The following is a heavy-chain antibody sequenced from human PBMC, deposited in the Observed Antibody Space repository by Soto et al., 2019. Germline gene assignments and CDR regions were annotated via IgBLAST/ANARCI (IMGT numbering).Heavy chain of an antibody. J-gene: IGHJ4*02. Sequence: SETLSLTCVVSGASISSSNWWSWVRQPPGKGLEWVGDIFHSGSTNYNPSFKSRVTISVDKSKNQFSLKLSSVTAADTAVYYCARRIVATETFDYWGQGTLVTVSS. CDR1: GASISSSNW. CDR3: ARRIVATETFDY. CDR2: IFHSGST. V-gene: IGHV4-4*02. D-gene: IGHD5-12*01.